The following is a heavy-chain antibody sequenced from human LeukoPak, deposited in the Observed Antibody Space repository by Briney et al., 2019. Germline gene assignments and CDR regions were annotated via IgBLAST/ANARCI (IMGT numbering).Heavy chain of an antibody. Sequence: SETLSLTCAVYGGSFSGYYWSWIRQPPGKGLEWIGEINHSGSTNYNPSLKSRVTISVDTSKNQFSLKLSSVTAADTAVYYCARDKGLGARSSPFDYWGQGTLVTVSS. CDR2: INHSGST. D-gene: IGHD1-26*01. CDR3: ARDKGLGARSSPFDY. V-gene: IGHV4-34*01. CDR1: GGSFSGYY. J-gene: IGHJ4*02.